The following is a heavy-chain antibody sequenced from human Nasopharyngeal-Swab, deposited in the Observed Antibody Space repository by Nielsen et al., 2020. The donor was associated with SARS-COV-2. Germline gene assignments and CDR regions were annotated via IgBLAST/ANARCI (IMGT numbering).Heavy chain of an antibody. J-gene: IGHJ6*02. D-gene: IGHD2-2*01. CDR2: ISYDGSNK. CDR3: AKDRLYCSSTSCYGKGLHYYGMDV. Sequence: GGSLRLSWAASGFTFRSYGMHWVRQAPGKGLEWVAVISYDGSNKYYADSVKGRFTISRDNSKNSLYLQMNSLRAEDTAVYYCAKDRLYCSSTSCYGKGLHYYGMDVWGQGTTVTVSS. V-gene: IGHV3-30*18. CDR1: GFTFRSYG.